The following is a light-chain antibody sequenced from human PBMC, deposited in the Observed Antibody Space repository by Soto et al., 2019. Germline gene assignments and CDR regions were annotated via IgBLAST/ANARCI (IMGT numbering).Light chain of an antibody. V-gene: IGKV3D-15*01. J-gene: IGKJ1*01. CDR2: DTF. CDR1: QSVSTSY. CDR3: HQNNDWPPT. Sequence: EIVLTQSPGTLSLSPGERATLSCRASQSVSTSYLGWFQQRPGQPPRLVIYDTFYRATGIPAMFSGSGSGTEFTLTIGSLQSEDLAVYYCHQNNDWPPTFGQGTKVDI.